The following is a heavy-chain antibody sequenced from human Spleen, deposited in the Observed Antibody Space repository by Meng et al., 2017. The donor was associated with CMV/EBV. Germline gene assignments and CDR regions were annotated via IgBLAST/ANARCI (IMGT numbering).Heavy chain of an antibody. CDR1: GYTFTSYG. V-gene: IGHV1-69*05. D-gene: IGHD3-3*01. J-gene: IGHJ6*02. Sequence: SVKVSCKASGYTFTSYGISWVRQAPGQGLEWMGGSIPMLDTANDAQKFQGRVTITTDESKSTTYMELSSLRSEDTAVYYCARLEIKVLRFLEWVPGGMDVWGQGTTVTVSS. CDR3: ARLEIKVLRFLEWVPGGMDV. CDR2: SIPMLDTA.